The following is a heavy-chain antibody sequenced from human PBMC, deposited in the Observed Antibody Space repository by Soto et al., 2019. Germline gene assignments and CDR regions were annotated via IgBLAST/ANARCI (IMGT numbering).Heavy chain of an antibody. V-gene: IGHV1-46*03. CDR2: INPSGGST. D-gene: IGHD2-8*01. CDR3: ATHPNCTNGVCYSDLDY. CDR1: GYTFTSYY. J-gene: IGHJ4*02. Sequence: ASVKVSFKASGYTFTSYYMHWVRQAPGQGLEWMGIINPSGGSTSYAQKFQGRVTMTRDTSTSTVYMELSSLRSEDTAVYYCATHPNCTNGVCYSDLDYWGQGTLVTVSS.